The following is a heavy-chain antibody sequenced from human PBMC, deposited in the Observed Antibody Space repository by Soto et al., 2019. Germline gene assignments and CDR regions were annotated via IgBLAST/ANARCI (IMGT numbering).Heavy chain of an antibody. CDR3: ARGGGPYVWFNEF. CDR1: GGPFSSFA. D-gene: IGHD3-16*01. CDR2: IIPVFGTT. V-gene: IGHV1-69*13. J-gene: IGHJ4*02. Sequence: SVKVSCKDSGGPFSSFAISWVRQAPGQGLEWMGGIIPVFGTTNYAQKFQGRVTITADESTNTAYMELSSLTSDDTAMYYCARGGGPYVWFNEFWGQGTQVTVSS.